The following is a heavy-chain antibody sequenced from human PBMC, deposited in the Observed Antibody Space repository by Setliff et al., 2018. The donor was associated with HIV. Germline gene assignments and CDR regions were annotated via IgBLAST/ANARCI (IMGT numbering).Heavy chain of an antibody. J-gene: IGHJ3*02. CDR2: VYYSGNT. CDR3: AKDTVYGSGTFDI. V-gene: IGHV4-59*11. CDR1: GGSISSHY. D-gene: IGHD3-10*01. Sequence: SETLSLTCTVSGGSISSHYWSWIRQPPGKGLEWIGNVYYSGNTNYNPSLKSRVTISLDTSKNQFSLKLTSVTAADTAFYYCAKDTVYGSGTFDIWGQGTMVTVS.